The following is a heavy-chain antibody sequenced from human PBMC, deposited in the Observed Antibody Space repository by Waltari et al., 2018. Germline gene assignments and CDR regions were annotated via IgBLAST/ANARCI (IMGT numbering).Heavy chain of an antibody. CDR3: ARDQYGESFYYAMNV. J-gene: IGHJ6*02. CDR2: INSDGSDT. D-gene: IGHD1-26*01. CDR1: GFTFSRYW. Sequence: EEQLVESGGGLIQPGESLRVSCAVSGFTFSRYWMNWVRQGPGKGLVWVARINSDGSDTSYADSVKGRFTISRDNAKNTVYLQMKSLRVEDTAVYYCARDQYGESFYYAMNVWGQGTAVTVSS. V-gene: IGHV3-74*01.